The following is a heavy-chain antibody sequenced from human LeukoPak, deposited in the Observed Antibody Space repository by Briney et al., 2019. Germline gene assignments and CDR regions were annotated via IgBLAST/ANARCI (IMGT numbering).Heavy chain of an antibody. CDR2: VSYDGSSK. V-gene: IGHV3-30-3*01. D-gene: IGHD5-12*01. Sequence: PGGSLRLSCAASGFTFSSYAMHWVRQAPGKGLEWVAVVSYDGSSKYYADSVKGRFTISRDNSKNTLYLQMNSLRAEDTAVYYCTTVVAPNFDYWGQGTLVTVSS. J-gene: IGHJ4*02. CDR1: GFTFSSYA. CDR3: TTVVAPNFDY.